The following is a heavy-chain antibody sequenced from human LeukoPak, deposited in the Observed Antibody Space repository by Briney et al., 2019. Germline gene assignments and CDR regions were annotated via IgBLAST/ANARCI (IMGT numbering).Heavy chain of an antibody. CDR3: AKDRYIFDN. V-gene: IGHV3-23*01. J-gene: IGHJ4*02. Sequence: GGSLRLSCAASGFTFSSYSMNWVRQAPGKGLEWVSGINDIGYTANYADSVKGRFTISRDNSKNTLFLQMNSLRAEDTAVYYCAKDRYIFDNWGQGTLVTVSS. CDR1: GFTFSSYS. CDR2: INDIGYTA. D-gene: IGHD3-16*02.